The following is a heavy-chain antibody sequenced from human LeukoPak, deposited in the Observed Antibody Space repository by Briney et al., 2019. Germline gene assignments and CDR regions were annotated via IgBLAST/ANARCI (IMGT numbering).Heavy chain of an antibody. CDR1: GFAFSSYA. J-gene: IGHJ5*02. Sequence: GGSLRLSCAASGFAFSSYAMTWVRQAPGKGLEWVSDISGSGASTYYADAVKGRFTISRDNSKNTLYLQMNSLRAEDTAVYYCAKDSGNRDNWFDPWSQGTLVTVSS. V-gene: IGHV3-23*01. CDR2: ISGSGAST. D-gene: IGHD1-14*01. CDR3: AKDSGNRDNWFDP.